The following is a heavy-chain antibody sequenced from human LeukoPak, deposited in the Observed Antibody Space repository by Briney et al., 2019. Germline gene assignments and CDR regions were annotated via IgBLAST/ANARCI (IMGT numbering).Heavy chain of an antibody. D-gene: IGHD6-13*01. CDR3: ARQRITAADGTKGYFDY. CDR1: GGSFSGYY. V-gene: IGHV4-34*01. Sequence: SETLSLTCAVYGGSFSGYYWSWIRQPPGKGLEWIGEINHSGSTNYNPSLKSRVTISVDKSKNQFSLKLSSVTAADTALYYCARQRITAADGTKGYFDYWGQGTLVTVSS. CDR2: INHSGST. J-gene: IGHJ4*02.